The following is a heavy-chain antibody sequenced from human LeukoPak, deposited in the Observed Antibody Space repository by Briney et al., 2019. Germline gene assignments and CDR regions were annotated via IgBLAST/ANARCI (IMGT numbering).Heavy chain of an antibody. CDR1: GGSISSYY. CDR3: ARVVRAAVFDY. V-gene: IGHV4-4*07. J-gene: IGHJ4*02. D-gene: IGHD6-13*01. CDR2: IYITGSP. Sequence: SETLSLTCSVSGGSISSYYWSWIRQPAGKGLEWIGRIYITGSPKYNPSLKSRVTMSVDTSKNQFSLKLSSVTAADTAVYYCARVVRAAVFDYWGQGTLVTVSS.